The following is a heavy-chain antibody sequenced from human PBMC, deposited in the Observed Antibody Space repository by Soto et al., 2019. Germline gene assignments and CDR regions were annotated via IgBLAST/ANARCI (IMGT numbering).Heavy chain of an antibody. CDR3: ARGDDYVPFDY. CDR2: IRTNENT. Sequence: EAQLVESGGGLVQPGGSLRLSCAASGFIFSAYPMHWVRQAPGKGLEYVSAIRTNENTYYANSVKGRFTISRDNSKNTLYLQMGSLRAEDMAIYYCARGDDYVPFDYWGQGTVVTVSS. CDR1: GFIFSAYP. D-gene: IGHD4-17*01. J-gene: IGHJ4*02. V-gene: IGHV3-64*01.